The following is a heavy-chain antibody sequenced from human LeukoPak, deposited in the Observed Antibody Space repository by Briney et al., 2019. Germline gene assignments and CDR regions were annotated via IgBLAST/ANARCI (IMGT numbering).Heavy chain of an antibody. CDR1: GYTFTSYD. Sequence: ASVKVSCKASGYTFTSYDINWVRQATGQGLEWMGWMNPNSGNTGYAQKFQGRVTMTRDTSISTAYMELSRLRSDDTAVYYCARDYDILTGYSPLDYWGQGTLVTVSS. J-gene: IGHJ4*02. CDR3: ARDYDILTGYSPLDY. CDR2: MNPNSGNT. V-gene: IGHV1-8*02. D-gene: IGHD3-9*01.